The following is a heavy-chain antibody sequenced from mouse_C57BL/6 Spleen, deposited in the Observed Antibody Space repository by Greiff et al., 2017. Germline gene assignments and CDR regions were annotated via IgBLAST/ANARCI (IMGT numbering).Heavy chain of an antibody. D-gene: IGHD2-4*01. CDR3: ARDYDYLYYYAMDY. CDR2: IYPGDGDT. Sequence: VQLVESGAELVKPGASVKISCKASGYAFSSYWMNWVKQRPGKGLEWIGQIYPGDGDTNYNGKFKGKATLTADKSSSTAYMQLSSLTSEDSAVYFCARDYDYLYYYAMDYWGQGTSVTVSS. V-gene: IGHV1-80*01. J-gene: IGHJ4*01. CDR1: GYAFSSYW.